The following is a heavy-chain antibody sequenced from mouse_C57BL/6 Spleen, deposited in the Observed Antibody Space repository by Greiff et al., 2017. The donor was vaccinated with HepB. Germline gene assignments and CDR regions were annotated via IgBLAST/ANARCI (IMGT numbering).Heavy chain of an antibody. CDR3: ARHGNYDYDEGYFDV. CDR1: EYEFPSHD. Sequence: EVQGVESGGGLVQPGESLKLSCESNEYEFPSHDMSWVRKTPEKRLELVAAINSDGGSTYYPDTMERRFIISRDNTKKTLYLQMSSLRSEDTALYYCARHGNYDYDEGYFDVWGTGTTVTVSS. V-gene: IGHV5-2*01. J-gene: IGHJ1*03. CDR2: INSDGGST. D-gene: IGHD2-4*01.